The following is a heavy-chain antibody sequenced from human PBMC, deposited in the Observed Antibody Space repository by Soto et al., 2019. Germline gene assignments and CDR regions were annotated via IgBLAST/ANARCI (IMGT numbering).Heavy chain of an antibody. J-gene: IGHJ5*02. CDR3: ARLVPLWFGELRPMPNYFDP. Sequence: SETLSLTCSVSGDSLSSSSYYWGWIRQPPGKGLEWIGSLSYSGSTYSNPSLRSRVTISVDTSMNHFSLKLSSVTAADTAVYFCARLVPLWFGELRPMPNYFDPWGQGALVTVSS. V-gene: IGHV4-39*01. D-gene: IGHD3-10*01. CDR2: LSYSGST. CDR1: GDSLSSSSYY.